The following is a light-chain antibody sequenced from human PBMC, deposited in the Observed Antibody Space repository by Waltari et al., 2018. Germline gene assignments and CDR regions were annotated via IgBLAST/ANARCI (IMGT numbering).Light chain of an antibody. CDR3: IQYNSHPWT. CDR2: SAA. J-gene: IGKJ1*01. Sequence: DIQMTQSPSSLSASAGDTVTISCRASQAIYTYLNWYQQKPGKTPKRLIYSAASLESGFPSRFIGSGSGTDFTLTISSLHPEDFATYYCIQYNSHPWTFVQGTKVEIK. V-gene: IGKV1-17*01. CDR1: QAIYTY.